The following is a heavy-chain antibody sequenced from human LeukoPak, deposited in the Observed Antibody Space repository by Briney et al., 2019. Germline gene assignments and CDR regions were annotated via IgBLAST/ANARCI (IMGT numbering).Heavy chain of an antibody. CDR2: INSDGSST. CDR3: AREVEMATSTDY. Sequence: QAGGSLRLSCAASGFTFSSYWMHWVRQAPGKGLAWVSRINSDGSSTSYADSVKGRFTISRDNAKNTLYLQMNSLRAEDTAVYYCAREVEMATSTDYWGQGTLVTVSS. CDR1: GFTFSSYW. J-gene: IGHJ4*02. V-gene: IGHV3-74*01. D-gene: IGHD5-24*01.